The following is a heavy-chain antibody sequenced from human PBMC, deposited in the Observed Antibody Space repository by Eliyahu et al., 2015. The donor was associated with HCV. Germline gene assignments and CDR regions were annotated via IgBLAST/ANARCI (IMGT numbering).Heavy chain of an antibody. V-gene: IGHV3-7*01. D-gene: IGHD6-19*01. CDR1: GFSLXNYW. CDR3: ARDAATRLGWYGVADH. Sequence: EVQLVEAGGGLVQAGGSLRLSCVGSGFSLXNYWMSWVRQXPGKGLGWVANIRQDGNEKNYVDSVKGRFSISRDNARNSLYLEMNSLRGDDTAVYFCARDAATRLGWYGVADHWGQGAPVTVSS. CDR2: IRQDGNEK. J-gene: IGHJ5*02.